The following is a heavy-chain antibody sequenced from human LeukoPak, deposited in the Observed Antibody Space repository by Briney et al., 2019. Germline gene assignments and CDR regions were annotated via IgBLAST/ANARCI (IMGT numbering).Heavy chain of an antibody. J-gene: IGHJ6*03. V-gene: IGHV5-51*01. D-gene: IGHD2-2*01. CDR3: ARHVEPAASYYYMDV. CDR1: GYSFTSYW. Sequence: GESLKISCKGSGYSFTSYWIGWGRQMPGKGLEGMGTIYHGDSDTRYSPTFQGQVTISADKSISTAYLQWNSLKASDTAMYYCARHVEPAASYYYMDVWGKGTTVIVSS. CDR2: IYHGDSDT.